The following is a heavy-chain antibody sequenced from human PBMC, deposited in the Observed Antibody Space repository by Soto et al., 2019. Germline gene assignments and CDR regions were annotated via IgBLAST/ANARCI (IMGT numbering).Heavy chain of an antibody. CDR1: GFTFSSYA. V-gene: IGHV3-30-3*01. J-gene: IGHJ4*02. D-gene: IGHD3-3*01. CDR2: ISYDGSNK. Sequence: QVQLVESGGGVVQPGRSLRLSCADAGFTFSSYAMHWVRQAPGKGLEWVAVISYDGSNKYYADSVKGRFTISRDNSKNTLYLQMNSLRAEDTAVYYCARDRQRITIFGVAKGHFDYWGQGTLVTVSS. CDR3: ARDRQRITIFGVAKGHFDY.